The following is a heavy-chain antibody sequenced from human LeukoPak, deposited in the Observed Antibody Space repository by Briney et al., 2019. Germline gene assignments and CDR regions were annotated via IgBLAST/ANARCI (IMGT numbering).Heavy chain of an antibody. CDR2: IDPKSGGT. CDR3: VRAYSSGWYGSADY. Sequence: ASVKVSCKASGYTFIDYSMHTVRQAPGQGLEWMGWIDPKSGGTSYAQKFQDRVAMIRDTSISTAYMELTRLRSDDTAVYYCVRAYSSGWYGSADYWGQGTLVTVSS. D-gene: IGHD6-19*01. CDR1: GYTFIDYS. V-gene: IGHV1-2*02. J-gene: IGHJ4*02.